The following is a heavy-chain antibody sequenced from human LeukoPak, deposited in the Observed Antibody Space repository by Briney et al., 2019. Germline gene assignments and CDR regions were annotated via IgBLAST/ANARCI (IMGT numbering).Heavy chain of an antibody. CDR1: GGSISSYY. CDR2: IYYSGST. Sequence: PSETLSLTCTVSGGSISSYYWSWIRQPPGKGLEWIGYIYYSGSTNYNPSLKSRVTISVDTSKNQFSLKLSSVTAADTAVYHCARLSPSQGGSITIFGVAKGFFDYWGQGTLVTVSS. D-gene: IGHD3-3*01. CDR3: ARLSPSQGGSITIFGVAKGFFDY. V-gene: IGHV4-59*01. J-gene: IGHJ4*02.